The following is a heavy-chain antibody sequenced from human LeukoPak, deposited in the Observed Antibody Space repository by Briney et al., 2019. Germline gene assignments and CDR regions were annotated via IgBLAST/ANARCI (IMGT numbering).Heavy chain of an antibody. CDR1: GYTFTSYY. CDR3: AREGSDCSSTSCPAFNWFDP. V-gene: IGHV1-46*01. J-gene: IGHJ5*02. CDR2: INPSGGST. Sequence: ASVKVSCKASGYTFTSYYMHWVRQAPGQGLEWMGIINPSGGSTSYAQKFQGRVTMTRDTSTSTVYMELSSLRSEDTAVYYCAREGSDCSSTSCPAFNWFDPWGQGTLVTVSS. D-gene: IGHD2-2*01.